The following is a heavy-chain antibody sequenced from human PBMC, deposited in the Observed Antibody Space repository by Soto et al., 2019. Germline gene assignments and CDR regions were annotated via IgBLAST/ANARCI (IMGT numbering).Heavy chain of an antibody. J-gene: IGHJ4*01. CDR3: TTDSLFTGQLVRMDN. CDR1: GFTFSDAW. D-gene: IGHD3-9*01. Sequence: GSLRLSCAASGFTFSDAWINWVRQAPGKGLEWVGRIKSKIDGGTTDFAAPVKGRFAISRDDSRDMVYMEMYSLKTDDTAVNYCTTDSLFTGQLVRMDNWGHGTLVTVSS. V-gene: IGHV3-15*07. CDR2: IKSKIDGGTT.